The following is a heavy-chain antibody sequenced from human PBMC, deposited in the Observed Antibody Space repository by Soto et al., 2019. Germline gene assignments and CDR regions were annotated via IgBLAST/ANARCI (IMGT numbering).Heavy chain of an antibody. J-gene: IGHJ5*02. CDR3: ARLVTGEAAGTFWFDP. D-gene: IGHD6-13*01. CDR2: IYYTGDT. Sequence: SETLSLTCTVSGGAIEGYYWGWSRQSPGRGLEWIGYIYYTGDTNYNPSLKSRVTISKDMSKNQVSLNLRSVTAADTAVYYCARLVTGEAAGTFWFDPWGQGTLVTVSS. CDR1: GGAIEGYY. V-gene: IGHV4-59*01.